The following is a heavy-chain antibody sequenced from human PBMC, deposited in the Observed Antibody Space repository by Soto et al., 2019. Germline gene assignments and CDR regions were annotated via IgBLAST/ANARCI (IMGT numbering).Heavy chain of an antibody. CDR2: INWNGGST. CDR3: ARAKGSGSYFKGPDY. D-gene: IGHD3-10*01. Sequence: GGSLRLSCAASGFTFYDYGMSWVRQAPGKGLEWVSGINWNGGSTGYADSVKGRFTISRDNAKNSLYLQMNSLRAEDTALYYCARAKGSGSYFKGPDYWGQGTLVTVSS. CDR1: GFTFYDYG. V-gene: IGHV3-20*04. J-gene: IGHJ4*02.